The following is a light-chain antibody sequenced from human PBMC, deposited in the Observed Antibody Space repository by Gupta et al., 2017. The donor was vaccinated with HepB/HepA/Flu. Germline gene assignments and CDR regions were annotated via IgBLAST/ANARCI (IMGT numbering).Light chain of an antibody. Sequence: DIQMTQSPSSLSASVGDRVTITCQASQDISNYLNWYQQKPGKAPKLLIYDASNLETGVPSRFSGSGSGTDFTFTISSLQPEDIATYYCQQDDNLLITFGQWTRLEIK. CDR2: DAS. J-gene: IGKJ5*01. V-gene: IGKV1-33*01. CDR3: QQDDNLLIT. CDR1: QDISNY.